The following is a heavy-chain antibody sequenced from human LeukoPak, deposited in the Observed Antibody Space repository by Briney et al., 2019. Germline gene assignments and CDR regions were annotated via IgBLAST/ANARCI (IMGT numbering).Heavy chain of an antibody. V-gene: IGHV3-7*01. J-gene: IGHJ4*02. D-gene: IGHD6-19*01. Sequence: PGGSLRLSCAASGFTFSSYWMGWVRQAPGEGLGWVANINQDGSEKYYVDSVKGRFTIPRDNAKNSLYLQMNSLRAEDTAVYFCARTYPGIALAGTFDYWGQGTRVTFSS. CDR3: ARTYPGIALAGTFDY. CDR2: INQDGSEK. CDR1: GFTFSSYW.